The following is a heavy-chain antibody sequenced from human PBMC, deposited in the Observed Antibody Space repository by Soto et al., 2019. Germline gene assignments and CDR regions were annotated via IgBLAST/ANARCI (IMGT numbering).Heavy chain of an antibody. D-gene: IGHD2-15*01. CDR2: ISSNGGST. V-gene: IGHV3-64D*08. CDR1: GFTFSSYA. CDR3: VKFGPRCSGGSCYPNGMDV. Sequence: GGSLRLSCSASGFTFSSYAMHWVRQAPGKGLEYVSAISSNGGSTYYADPVKGRLTISRDNPKNTLYLQMSSLRVEDTAVYYCVKFGPRCSGGSCYPNGMDVWGQGTTVTVSS. J-gene: IGHJ6*02.